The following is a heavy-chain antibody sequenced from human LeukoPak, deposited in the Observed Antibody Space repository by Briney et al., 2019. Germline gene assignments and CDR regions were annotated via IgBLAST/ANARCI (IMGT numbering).Heavy chain of an antibody. V-gene: IGHV1-2*02. CDR1: GYTFTGYY. CDR2: INPNSGGT. J-gene: IGHJ4*02. D-gene: IGHD3-10*01. CDR3: ARGCRFGELYEDY. Sequence: ASVKVSCKASGYTFTGYYMHWVRQAPGQGLEWMGWINPNSGGTNYAQKFQGRVTMTRDTSTSTAYMELSRLRSDDTAVYHCARGCRFGELYEDYWGQGTLVTVSS.